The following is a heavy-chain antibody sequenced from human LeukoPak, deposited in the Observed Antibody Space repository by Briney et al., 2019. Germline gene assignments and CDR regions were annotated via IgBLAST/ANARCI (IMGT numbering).Heavy chain of an antibody. V-gene: IGHV4-34*01. D-gene: IGHD3-9*01. J-gene: IGHJ3*02. CDR3: ARGGFRRLRYFDPSAFDI. CDR1: GGSFSGYY. CDR2: INHSGST. Sequence: SETLSLTCAVYGGSFSGYYWSWIRQPPGKGLEWIGEINHSGSTNYNPSLKSRVTISVDTSKNQFSLKLSSVTAADTAVYYCARGGFRRLRYFDPSAFDIWGQGTMVTVSS.